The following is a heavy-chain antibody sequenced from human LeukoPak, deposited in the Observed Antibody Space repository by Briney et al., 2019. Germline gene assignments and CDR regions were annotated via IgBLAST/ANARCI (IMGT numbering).Heavy chain of an antibody. CDR1: GFTFSTNA. V-gene: IGHV3-23*01. Sequence: GGSLRLSCLIPGFTFSTNAMSWVRQAPGKGLEWISGISGSGASTYYADSVTGRFTISRDNSRNTLYLQMNSLRTEDTAVYYCANARSGSNYGPPLDYWGQGTLVTVSS. J-gene: IGHJ4*02. CDR2: ISGSGAST. D-gene: IGHD5-18*01. CDR3: ANARSGSNYGPPLDY.